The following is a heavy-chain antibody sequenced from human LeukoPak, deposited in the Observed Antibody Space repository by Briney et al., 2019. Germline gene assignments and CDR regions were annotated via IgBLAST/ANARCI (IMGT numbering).Heavy chain of an antibody. CDR3: ARVGGWYRYFFDY. D-gene: IGHD6-19*01. J-gene: IGHJ4*02. CDR1: GYTFTNYH. Sequence: ASVKVSCKASGYTFTNYHIHWVRQAPGQGLEWMGMITPSDGSTNYAQKFQGRVTMTRDMSTSTVYMGLSSLRSEDTAVYYCARVGGWYRYFFDYWGQGTLLTVSS. CDR2: ITPSDGST. V-gene: IGHV1-46*01.